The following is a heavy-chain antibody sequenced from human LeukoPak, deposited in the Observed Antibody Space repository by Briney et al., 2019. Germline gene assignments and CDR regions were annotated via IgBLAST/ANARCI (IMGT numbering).Heavy chain of an antibody. D-gene: IGHD3-22*01. CDR3: AREGDYYDSSGPQNRWFDP. Sequence: GASVKVSCKASGGTFSSYAISWVRQAPGQGLEWMGGIIPILGTANYAQKSQGRVTITADESTSTAYMELSSLRSEDTAVYYCAREGDYYDSSGPQNRWFDPWGQGTLVTVSS. J-gene: IGHJ5*02. CDR1: GGTFSSYA. V-gene: IGHV1-69*13. CDR2: IIPILGTA.